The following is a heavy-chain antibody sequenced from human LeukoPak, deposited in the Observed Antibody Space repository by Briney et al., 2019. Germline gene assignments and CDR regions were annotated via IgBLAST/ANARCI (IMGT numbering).Heavy chain of an antibody. D-gene: IGHD4-17*01. J-gene: IGHJ6*02. CDR1: GGSISSYY. V-gene: IGHV4-59*01. CDR3: AREDPQTTVPEGMDV. CDR2: IYYSGTT. Sequence: SETLSLTCTVSGGSISSYYWRWLRQSPGKGLEWIGYIYYSGTTNYNPSLKSRVTISVDTSKNQFSLQLRSVTAADTAVYYCAREDPQTTVPEGMDVWGQGTTVTVSS.